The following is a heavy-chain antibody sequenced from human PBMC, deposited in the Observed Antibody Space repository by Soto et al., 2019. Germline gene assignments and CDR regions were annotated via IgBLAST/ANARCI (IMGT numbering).Heavy chain of an antibody. CDR1: GYTFTSYG. Sequence: QVQLVQSGAEVKKPGASVKVSCKASGYTFTSYGISWVRQAPGQGLEWMGWISAYNGNTNYAQKLQGRVTMTTDTATSTAYMELRSLRSDDTAVYYCARGDFGYCSSTRCYNSYGMDVWGQGTTVTVSS. V-gene: IGHV1-18*04. CDR2: ISAYNGNT. CDR3: ARGDFGYCSSTRCYNSYGMDV. J-gene: IGHJ6*02. D-gene: IGHD2-2*02.